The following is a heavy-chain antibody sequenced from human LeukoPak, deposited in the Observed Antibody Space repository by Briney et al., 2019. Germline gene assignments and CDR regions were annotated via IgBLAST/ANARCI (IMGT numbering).Heavy chain of an antibody. Sequence: GGSLRLSCAASGFTFSSYGMHWVRQAPGKGLEWVAVIWYDGSNKYYADSVKGRFTISRDNSKNTLYLQMNSLRAEDTAVYYCAKQYGGNSLCFDYWGQGTLVTVSS. CDR3: AKQYGGNSLCFDY. CDR2: IWYDGSNK. CDR1: GFTFSSYG. D-gene: IGHD4-23*01. V-gene: IGHV3-33*06. J-gene: IGHJ4*02.